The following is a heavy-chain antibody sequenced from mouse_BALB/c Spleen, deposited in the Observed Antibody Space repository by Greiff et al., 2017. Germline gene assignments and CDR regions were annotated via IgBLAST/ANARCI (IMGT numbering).Heavy chain of an antibody. D-gene: IGHD1-1*01. CDR3: ARQDYGGGEFDY. V-gene: IGHV5-12-2*01. CDR1: GFTFSSYT. J-gene: IGHJ2*01. Sequence: EVKLMESGGGLVQPGGSLKLSCAASGFTFSSYTMSWVRQTPEKRLEWVAYISNGGGSTYYPDTVKGRFTISRDNAKNTLYLQMSSLKSEDTAMYYCARQDYGGGEFDYWGQGTTLTVSS. CDR2: ISNGGGST.